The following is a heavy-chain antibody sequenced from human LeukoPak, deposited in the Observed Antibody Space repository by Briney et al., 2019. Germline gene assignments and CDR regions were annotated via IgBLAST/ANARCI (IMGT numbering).Heavy chain of an antibody. D-gene: IGHD3-22*01. Sequence: SETLSLTCSVSGGSISTNYWSWIRQPAGKGLEWIGRIYNTGNTNYSPSLESRVTMSAGTSKNQFSLRLSSVTAADTAVYYCARGSFDGSGYYVFDYWGQGGLVTVSS. CDR2: IYNTGNT. V-gene: IGHV4-4*07. CDR3: ARGSFDGSGYYVFDY. J-gene: IGHJ4*02. CDR1: GGSISTNY.